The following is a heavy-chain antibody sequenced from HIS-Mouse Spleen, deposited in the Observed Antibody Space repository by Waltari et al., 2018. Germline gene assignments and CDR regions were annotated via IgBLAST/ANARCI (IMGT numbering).Heavy chain of an antibody. CDR2: TYYRAKGYN. J-gene: IGHJ4*02. CDR1: GDSVSSNSAA. CDR3: ARSGFVAAAGTIDY. Sequence: QVQLQQSGPGLVKPSQTLSLTCAISGDSVSSNSAAWNWIRQSPSRGLEWLGRTYYRAKGYNAYAVSVKSRITINPDTSKNQFSLQLNSVTPEDTAVYYCARSGFVAAAGTIDYWGQGTLVTVSS. D-gene: IGHD6-13*01. V-gene: IGHV6-1*01.